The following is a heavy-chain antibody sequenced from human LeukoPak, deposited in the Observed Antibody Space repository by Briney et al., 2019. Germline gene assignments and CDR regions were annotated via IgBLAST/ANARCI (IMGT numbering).Heavy chain of an antibody. CDR2: IIPIFGTA. CDR1: GGTFSSYA. J-gene: IGHJ4*02. CDR3: ARDRADGYNYGGYFDY. V-gene: IGHV1-69*05. Sequence: SVKVSCKASGGTFSSYAISWVRQAPGPGLEWMGVIIPIFGTANYAQKFQGRVTITTDESTSTAYMELSSLRSEDTAVYYCARDRADGYNYGGYFDYWGQGTLVTVSS. D-gene: IGHD5-24*01.